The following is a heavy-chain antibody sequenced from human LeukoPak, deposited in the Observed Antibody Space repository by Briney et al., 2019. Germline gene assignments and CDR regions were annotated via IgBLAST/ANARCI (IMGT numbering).Heavy chain of an antibody. V-gene: IGHV3-74*01. Sequence: PGGSLRLSCAASGFTFSSYWMHWVRQAPGKGLVWVSRIKSDGSTTTYADSVKGRFTISRDNAKNTLYLQMNSLRAEDTAVYYCASVVETHFDDWGQGTLVTVSS. CDR3: ASVVETHFDD. CDR2: IKSDGSTT. D-gene: IGHD2-21*01. J-gene: IGHJ4*02. CDR1: GFTFSSYW.